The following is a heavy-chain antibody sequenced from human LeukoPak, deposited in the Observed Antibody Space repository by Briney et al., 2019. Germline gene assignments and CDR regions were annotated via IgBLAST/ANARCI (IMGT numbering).Heavy chain of an antibody. J-gene: IGHJ3*01. CDR1: GYTFTTYY. CDR2: INPSGGST. V-gene: IGHV1-46*01. Sequence: GASVKVSCKASGYTFTTYYMHWLRQAPGQGLQWMGIINPSGGSTTYAQKFQGRVTMTRDTPTVTAYMELSSLRSEDTAVYYCASGKAASGDVFDFWGQGTMVTVSS. CDR3: ASGKAASGDVFDF. D-gene: IGHD2-15*01.